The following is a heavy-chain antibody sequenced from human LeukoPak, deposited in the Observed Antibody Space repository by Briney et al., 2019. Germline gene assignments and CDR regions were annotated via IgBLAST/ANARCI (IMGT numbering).Heavy chain of an antibody. CDR1: GFTFSTYW. CDR2: IKQDGSAK. Sequence: GGSLRLSCAASGFTFSTYWMSWVRQAPGKGLEWVANIKQDGSAKYYVDSVKGRFTISRDNAKNSLYLQMNSLRTEDAAVYYCARDSTLRYYFDYWGQGTLVTVSS. J-gene: IGHJ4*02. D-gene: IGHD5/OR15-5a*01. CDR3: ARDSTLRYYFDY. V-gene: IGHV3-7*03.